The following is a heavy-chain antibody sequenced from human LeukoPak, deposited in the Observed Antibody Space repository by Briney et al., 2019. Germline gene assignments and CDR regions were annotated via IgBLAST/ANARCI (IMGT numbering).Heavy chain of an antibody. Sequence: PGGSLRLSCAASGFTFSSYSMNWVRQAPGKGLEWVSSISSSSSYIYYADSVKGRFTISRDNAKNSLYLQMNSLRAEDTAVYYCARDMEAVAGTVDYWGQGTLVTVSS. CDR1: GFTFSSYS. CDR3: ARDMEAVAGTVDY. CDR2: ISSSSSYI. V-gene: IGHV3-21*01. J-gene: IGHJ4*02. D-gene: IGHD6-19*01.